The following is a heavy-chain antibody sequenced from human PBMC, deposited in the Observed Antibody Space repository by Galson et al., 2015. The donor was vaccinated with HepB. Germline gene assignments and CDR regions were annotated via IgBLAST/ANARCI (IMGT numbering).Heavy chain of an antibody. Sequence: SLRLSCAASGFTFSSYWMSWVRQAPGKGLEWVANIKQDGSEKYYVDSVKGRFTISRDNAKNSLYLQMNSLRAEDTAVYYCARAKSTYYYGSRSYWGQYAFDIWGQGTMVTVSS. V-gene: IGHV3-7*03. J-gene: IGHJ3*02. CDR1: GFTFSSYW. CDR3: ARAKSTYYYGSRSYWGQYAFDI. D-gene: IGHD3-10*01. CDR2: IKQDGSEK.